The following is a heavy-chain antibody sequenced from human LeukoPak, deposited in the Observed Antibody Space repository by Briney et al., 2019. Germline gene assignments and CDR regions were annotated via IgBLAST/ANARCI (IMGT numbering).Heavy chain of an antibody. Sequence: PGGSLRLSCAASGFTFSSYSMNWVRQAPGKGLEWVGFIRSKAYGGTADYAASLKGRFTISRDDSKNIAYLQMISLKTEDTAVYYCTTYHYDTSGYYYVTYWGQGTLVTVSS. CDR3: TTYHYDTSGYYYVTY. D-gene: IGHD3-22*01. CDR2: IRSKAYGGTA. V-gene: IGHV3-49*04. CDR1: GFTFSSYS. J-gene: IGHJ4*02.